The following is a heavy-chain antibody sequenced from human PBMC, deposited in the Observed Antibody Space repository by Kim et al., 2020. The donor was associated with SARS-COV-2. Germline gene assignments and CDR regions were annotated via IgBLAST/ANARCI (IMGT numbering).Heavy chain of an antibody. Sequence: TYYTPSPKSRVTISVDTSKNQFSLKLSSVTAADTAVYYCARLGSSWFFDYWGQGTLVTVSS. V-gene: IGHV4-39*01. CDR2: T. J-gene: IGHJ4*02. CDR3: ARLGSSWFFDY. D-gene: IGHD6-13*01.